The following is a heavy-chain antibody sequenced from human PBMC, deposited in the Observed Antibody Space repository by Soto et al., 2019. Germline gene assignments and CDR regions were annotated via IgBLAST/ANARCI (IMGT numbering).Heavy chain of an antibody. Sequence: ASVKVSCKASGGTFSSYVIIWVRQAPGQGLEWMGWINPNSGGTNYAQKFQDWVTMTRDTSISTAYMELSRLRSDDTAVYYCARGWSNDYWGQGTLVTVSS. J-gene: IGHJ4*02. CDR1: GGTFSSYV. D-gene: IGHD2-8*01. V-gene: IGHV1-2*04. CDR3: ARGWSNDY. CDR2: INPNSGGT.